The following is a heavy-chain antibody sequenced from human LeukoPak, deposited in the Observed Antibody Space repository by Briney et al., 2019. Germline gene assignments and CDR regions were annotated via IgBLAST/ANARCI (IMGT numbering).Heavy chain of an antibody. CDR1: GFTFSSYA. CDR3: AKGTYYDFWSGYRAFDI. J-gene: IGHJ3*02. D-gene: IGHD3-3*01. Sequence: GRSLRLSCAASGFTFSSYAMHWVRQAPGKGLEWVAVISYDGSNKYYADSVKGRFTISRDNSKNTLYLQMNSLRAEDTAVYYCAKGTYYDFWSGYRAFDIWGQGTMVTVSS. V-gene: IGHV3-30-3*01. CDR2: ISYDGSNK.